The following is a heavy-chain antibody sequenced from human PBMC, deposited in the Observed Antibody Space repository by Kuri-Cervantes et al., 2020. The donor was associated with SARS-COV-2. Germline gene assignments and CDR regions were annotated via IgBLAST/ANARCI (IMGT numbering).Heavy chain of an antibody. CDR2: ISSSSSYI. J-gene: IGHJ4*02. CDR3: ARAVVVTAMPFGY. Sequence: GESRKISCAASGFTFSSYSMNWVRQAPGKGLEWVSSISSSSSYIYYADSVKGRFTISRDNAKNSLYLQMNSLRAEDTAVYYCARAVVVTAMPFGYWGQGTLVTVSS. V-gene: IGHV3-21*01. CDR1: GFTFSSYS. D-gene: IGHD2-21*02.